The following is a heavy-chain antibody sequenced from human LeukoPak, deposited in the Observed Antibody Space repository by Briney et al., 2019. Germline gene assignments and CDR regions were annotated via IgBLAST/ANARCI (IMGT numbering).Heavy chain of an antibody. CDR3: AKSTVTYYFDY. CDR2: IKQDGSEK. V-gene: IGHV3-7*03. D-gene: IGHD4-11*01. CDR1: GFTFSSYW. Sequence: GGSLRLSCAASGFTFSSYWMSWVRQAPGKGLEWVANIKQDGSEKYYVDSVKGRFTISRDNAKNSLYLQMNSLRAEDTAVYYCAKSTVTYYFDYWGQGTLVTVSS. J-gene: IGHJ4*02.